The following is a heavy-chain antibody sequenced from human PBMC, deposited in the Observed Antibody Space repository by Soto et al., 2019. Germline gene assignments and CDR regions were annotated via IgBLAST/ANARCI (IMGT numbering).Heavy chain of an antibody. Sequence: ASVKVSCKASGYTFTSYGISWVRQAPGQGLEWMGWISAYNGNTNYAQKLQGRVTMTTDTSTSTAYMELSSLRSEDTAVYYCARRGGYCSSTSCYRDYYYYGMDVWGQGTTVT. V-gene: IGHV1-18*01. J-gene: IGHJ6*02. CDR2: ISAYNGNT. CDR1: GYTFTSYG. CDR3: ARRGGYCSSTSCYRDYYYYGMDV. D-gene: IGHD2-2*01.